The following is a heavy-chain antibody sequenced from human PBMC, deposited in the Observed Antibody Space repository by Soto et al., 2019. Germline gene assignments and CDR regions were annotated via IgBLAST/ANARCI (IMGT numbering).Heavy chain of an antibody. CDR3: ARDAAVGLFDY. J-gene: IGHJ4*02. CDR2: INPYNGNT. V-gene: IGHV1-18*01. Sequence: QVQLVQSGAEVKKPGASVKVSCKASGYTFTSYGISWVRQAPGQGLEWMGWINPYNGNTKYAQKLQGRVTMTTDTSTSTAYMELRRLRSDDTAVYDCARDAAVGLFDYWGQGTLVTVSS. D-gene: IGHD1-26*01. CDR1: GYTFTSYG.